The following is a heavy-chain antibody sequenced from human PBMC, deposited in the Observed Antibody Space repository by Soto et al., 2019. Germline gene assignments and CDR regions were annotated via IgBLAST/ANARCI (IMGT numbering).Heavy chain of an antibody. J-gene: IGHJ6*02. Sequence: QVQLVESGGGVVQPGGSLRLSCAASGFTFSSHGMHWVRQAPGKGLEWVAVISFDGSHKYYADSVKGRFTISRDNSKSPLYLQMNSLRAEDTAVYYCAKVLRDMDVWGQGTTVTVSS. CDR1: GFTFSSHG. D-gene: IGHD3-3*01. CDR3: AKVLRDMDV. CDR2: ISFDGSHK. V-gene: IGHV3-30*18.